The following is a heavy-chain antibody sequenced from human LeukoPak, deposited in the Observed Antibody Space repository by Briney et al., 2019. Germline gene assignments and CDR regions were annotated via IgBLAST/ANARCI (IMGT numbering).Heavy chain of an antibody. CDR2: INPNSGGT. J-gene: IGHJ4*02. CDR3: ARELISGHYYGSGSQPGGDY. V-gene: IGHV1-2*04. D-gene: IGHD3-10*01. CDR1: GYTFTGYY. Sequence: ASVKVSCKASGYTFTGYYMHWVRQAPGQGLEWMGWINPNSGGTNYAQKFQGWVTMTRDTSISTAYMELSRLRSDDTAVYYCARELISGHYYGSGSQPGGDYWGQGTLVTVSS.